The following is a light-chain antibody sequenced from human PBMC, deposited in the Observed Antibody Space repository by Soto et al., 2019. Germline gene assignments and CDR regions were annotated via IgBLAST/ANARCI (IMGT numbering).Light chain of an antibody. CDR3: SSYSGSNKSGA. V-gene: IGLV2-8*01. CDR2: EVT. Sequence: QSVLTQPPSASGSPGQSVTISCTGTSSDIGGYNYVSWYQQHPGKAPKLMIYEVTKRPSGVPDRFSGSKSGNTASLTVSGLQAEDEANYYCSSYSGSNKSGAFGTGTKVTVL. CDR1: SSDIGGYNY. J-gene: IGLJ1*01.